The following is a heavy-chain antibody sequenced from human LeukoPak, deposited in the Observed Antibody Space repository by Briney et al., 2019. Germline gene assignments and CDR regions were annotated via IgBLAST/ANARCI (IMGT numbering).Heavy chain of an antibody. CDR3: ARGPHLGGSGQYYYYYYMDV. CDR2: ISSSSSTI. Sequence: GGSLRLSCAASGFTFSSYSMNWVRQAPGKGLERVSYISSSSSTIYYADSVKGRFTISRDNAKNSLYLQMNSLRAEDTAVYYCARGPHLGGSGQYYYYYYMDVWGQGAQVTVSS. D-gene: IGHD2-15*01. V-gene: IGHV3-48*01. J-gene: IGHJ6*03. CDR1: GFTFSSYS.